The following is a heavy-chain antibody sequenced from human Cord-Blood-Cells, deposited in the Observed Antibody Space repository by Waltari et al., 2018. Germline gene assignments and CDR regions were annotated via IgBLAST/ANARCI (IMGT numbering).Heavy chain of an antibody. V-gene: IGHV1-2*02. J-gene: IGHJ4*02. CDR2: INPNSGGT. CDR3: AREWGEGIQLWFDY. D-gene: IGHD5-18*01. CDR1: GYTFTGYY. Sequence: QVQLVQSGAEVKKPGASVKASCKASGYTFTGYYMHWVRQAPGQGLEWMGWINPNSGGTNYAQKFQGRVTMTRDTSISTAYMELSRLRSDDTAVYYWAREWGEGIQLWFDYWGQGTLVTVSS.